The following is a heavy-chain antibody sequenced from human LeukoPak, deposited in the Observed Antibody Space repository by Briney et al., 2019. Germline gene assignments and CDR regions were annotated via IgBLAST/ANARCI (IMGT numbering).Heavy chain of an antibody. CDR3: ARTSGSFSSDGMDV. Sequence: SGESLKISCKGSGYSFTNYWIGWVRQMPGKGLEWVGIIYPGDSDTRYSPSFQGQVTISADKSINTAYLQWSSLKASDTAIYYCARTSGSFSSDGMDVWGQGTTVTVSS. CDR2: IYPGDSDT. D-gene: IGHD6-6*01. V-gene: IGHV5-51*01. J-gene: IGHJ6*02. CDR1: GYSFTNYW.